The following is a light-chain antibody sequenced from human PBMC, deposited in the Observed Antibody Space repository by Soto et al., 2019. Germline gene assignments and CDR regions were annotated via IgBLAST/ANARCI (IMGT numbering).Light chain of an antibody. J-gene: IGKJ1*01. CDR1: QSISSY. V-gene: IGKV1-39*01. CDR3: LQDYNYPWT. Sequence: DIQMTQSPSSLSASVGDRVTITCRAGQSISSYLNWYQQKPGKAPKLLIYAASSLQSGVPSRISGRGSGTDFTLTISSLQPEDFATYYCLQDYNYPWTFGQGTKVDIK. CDR2: AAS.